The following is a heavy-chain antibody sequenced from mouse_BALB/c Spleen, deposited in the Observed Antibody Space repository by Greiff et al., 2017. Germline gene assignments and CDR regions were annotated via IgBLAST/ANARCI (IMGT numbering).Heavy chain of an antibody. CDR1: GFTFSDFY. V-gene: IGHV7-1*02. J-gene: IGHJ4*01. CDR2: SRNKANDYTT. D-gene: IGHD2-14*01. Sequence: EVNVVESGGGLVQPGGSLRLSCATSGFTFSDFYMEWVRQPPGKRLEWIAASRNKANDYTTEYSASVKGRFIVSRDTSQSILYLQMNALRAEDTAIYYCARDPAYYRYGAMDYWGQGTSVTVSS. CDR3: ARDPAYYRYGAMDY.